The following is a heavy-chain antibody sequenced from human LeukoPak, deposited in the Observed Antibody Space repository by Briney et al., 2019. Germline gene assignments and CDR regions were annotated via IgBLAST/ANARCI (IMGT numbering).Heavy chain of an antibody. V-gene: IGHV4-59*08. D-gene: IGHD2/OR15-2a*01. Sequence: SETLSLTCAVYGGSFSGYYWSWIRQPPGKGLEWIGYIYYSGSTNYNPSLKSRVTISVDTSKNQFSLKLSSVTAADTAVYYCARPRRYFSIDAFDIWGQGTMVTVSS. CDR3: ARPRRYFSIDAFDI. J-gene: IGHJ3*02. CDR1: GGSFSGYY. CDR2: IYYSGST.